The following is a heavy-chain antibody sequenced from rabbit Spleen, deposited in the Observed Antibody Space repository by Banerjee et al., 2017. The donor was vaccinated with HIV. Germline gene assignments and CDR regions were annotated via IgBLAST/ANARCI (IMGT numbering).Heavy chain of an antibody. Sequence: QEQLVESGGGLVQPGGSLKLSCKASGFDFSSYGVSWVRQAPGKGLEWIGYIDPIFGSTYYASWVNGRFTISSHNAQNTLYLQLNSLTAADTATYFCARSYNSGSYYTFRLNLWGPGTLVTVS. V-gene: IGHV1S47*01. CDR2: IDPIFGST. J-gene: IGHJ4*01. D-gene: IGHD8-1*01. CDR1: GFDFSSYG. CDR3: ARSYNSGSYYTFRLNL.